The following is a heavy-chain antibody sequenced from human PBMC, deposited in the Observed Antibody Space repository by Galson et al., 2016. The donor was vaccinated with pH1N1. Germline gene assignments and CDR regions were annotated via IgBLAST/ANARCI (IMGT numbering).Heavy chain of an antibody. CDR2: VNPGGSTI. CDR3: ARQYDFGDYRGNAFDI. D-gene: IGHD4-17*01. V-gene: IGHV5-51*03. CDR1: GYIFTSQW. J-gene: IGHJ3*02. Sequence: QSGAEVKKPGESLKISCKASGYIFTSQWIAWVRQVPGKGLEWVGVVNPGGSTIRYSPSFQGQVTISSDKSIRTAYLQWISLRASDTAMYYCARQYDFGDYRGNAFDIWGQGTVVIVSS.